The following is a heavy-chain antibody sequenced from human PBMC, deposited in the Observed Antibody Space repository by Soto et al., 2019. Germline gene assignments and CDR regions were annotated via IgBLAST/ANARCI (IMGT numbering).Heavy chain of an antibody. CDR3: TKDCASSAYYDFDY. J-gene: IGHJ4*02. D-gene: IGHD3-22*01. V-gene: IGHV3-23*01. Sequence: GGSLRLSCAASGFSFHTYAMSWFRQPPGKGLEWVSAISVSGGITYYADSLKGRFTISRDNSMKMLFLQMTSLRAEDTAVYYCTKDCASSAYYDFDYWGQGTPVTVSS. CDR2: ISVSGGIT. CDR1: GFSFHTYA.